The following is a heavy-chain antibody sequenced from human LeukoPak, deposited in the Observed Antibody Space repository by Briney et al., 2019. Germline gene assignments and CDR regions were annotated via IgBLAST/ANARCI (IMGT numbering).Heavy chain of an antibody. V-gene: IGHV3-66*01. Sequence: GGSLRLSCAASGFTVSSNYMSWVRQAPGKGLEWVSVIYSGGSTYYADSVKGRFTISRDNSKNTLYLQMNSLRAEDTAVYYCAREHDSSGFDGYWGQGTLVTVSS. D-gene: IGHD3-22*01. J-gene: IGHJ4*02. CDR1: GFTVSSNY. CDR3: AREHDSSGFDGY. CDR2: IYSGGST.